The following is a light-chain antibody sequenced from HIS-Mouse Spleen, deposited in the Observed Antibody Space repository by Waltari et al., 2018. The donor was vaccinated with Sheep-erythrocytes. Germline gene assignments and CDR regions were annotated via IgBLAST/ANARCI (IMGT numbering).Light chain of an antibody. CDR3: SSYAGSNNWV. V-gene: IGLV2-8*01. J-gene: IGLJ3*02. CDR2: EVS. CDR1: SSDVGGSNS. Sequence: QSALTQPPSASGSPGQSVTIPCPRTSSDVGGSNSVSWYQQHPGNAPTLMSYEVSQRPSGVPDRFSGSKSGNTASLTVSGLQAEDEADYYCSSYAGSNNWVFGGGTKLTVL.